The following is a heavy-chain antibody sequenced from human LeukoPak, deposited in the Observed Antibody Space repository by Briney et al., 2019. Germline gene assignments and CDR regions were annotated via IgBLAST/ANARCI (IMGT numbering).Heavy chain of an antibody. CDR3: ARIGEMATRYYYYYMDV. V-gene: IGHV4-59*01. J-gene: IGHJ6*03. Sequence: SETLSLTCTVSGGSISSYYWSWIRQPPGKGLEWIGYIYYSGSTNYSPSLKSRVTISVDTSKNQFSLKLSSVTAADTAVYYCARIGEMATRYYYYYMDVWGKGTTVTVSS. CDR2: IYYSGST. CDR1: GGSISSYY. D-gene: IGHD5-24*01.